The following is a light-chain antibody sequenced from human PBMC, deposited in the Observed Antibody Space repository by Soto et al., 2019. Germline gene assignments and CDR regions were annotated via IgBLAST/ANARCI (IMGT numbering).Light chain of an antibody. CDR3: QQYNNWEST. J-gene: IGKJ3*01. CDR1: QSVSSN. Sequence: EIVMTQSPATLSVSPGERATLSCRASQSVSSNLARYQQKPGQAPRLLIYGASTRATGIPARFSVSRSGTEFTLIISGLQSGDCTHYYWQQYNNWESTVGPGTQMEIK. CDR2: GAS. V-gene: IGKV3-15*01.